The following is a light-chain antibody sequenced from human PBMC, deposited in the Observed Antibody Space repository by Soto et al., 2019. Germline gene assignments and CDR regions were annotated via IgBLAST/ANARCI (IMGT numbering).Light chain of an antibody. CDR1: QSVSSN. CDR2: GAS. J-gene: IGKJ4*01. Sequence: VVTQSPATLSVSTGELATLSCRASQSVSSNLAWYQQKPGQAPRLLIYGASTRATGIPARFSGSGSRTDFTLTISSLEPEDFAVYYCQQRSNWPLTFGGGTKVDI. V-gene: IGKV3-15*01. CDR3: QQRSNWPLT.